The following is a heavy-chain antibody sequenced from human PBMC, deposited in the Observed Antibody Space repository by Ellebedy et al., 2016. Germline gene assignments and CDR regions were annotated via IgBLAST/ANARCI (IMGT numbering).Heavy chain of an antibody. CDR2: IYYSGST. CDR1: GGSISSSSYY. CDR3: ARLYYYGSGSYYKFDY. Sequence: SETLSLTXTVSGGSISSSSYYWGWIRQPPGKGLEWIGSIYYSGSTYYNPSLKSRVTISVDTSKNQFSLKLSSVTAADTAVYYCARLYYYGSGSYYKFDYWGQGTLVTVSS. J-gene: IGHJ4*02. D-gene: IGHD3-10*01. V-gene: IGHV4-39*01.